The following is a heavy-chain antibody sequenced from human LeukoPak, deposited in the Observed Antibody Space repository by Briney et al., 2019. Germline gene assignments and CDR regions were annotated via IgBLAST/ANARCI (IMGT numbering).Heavy chain of an antibody. D-gene: IGHD6-19*01. CDR3: AKDRTRGWYLGYDAFDV. J-gene: IGHJ3*01. CDR1: GFTFSTYS. Sequence: RGVSLRLSCAVSGFTFSTYSMNGVRQAPGKGLEWVSYISSSTTSICYADSVKGRFTISRDNSKNRLYLQMNSLRAEDTAVYYCAKDRTRGWYLGYDAFDVWGQGTMVTVS. V-gene: IGHV3-48*01. CDR2: ISSSTTSI.